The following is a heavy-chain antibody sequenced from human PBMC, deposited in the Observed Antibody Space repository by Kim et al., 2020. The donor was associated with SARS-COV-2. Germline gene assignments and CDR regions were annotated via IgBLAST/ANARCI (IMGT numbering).Heavy chain of an antibody. D-gene: IGHD2-21*01. CDR2: ISTTGSFT. CDR1: GFSFSDHY. V-gene: IGHV3-11*06. J-gene: IGHJ6*01. Sequence: GGSLRLSCAASGFSFSDHYMSWIRQAPGKGLEWVAFISTTGSFTNYAGSVKGRFTISRDNAQSALFLQMDSLRAGDTALYFCARVSQRRWDVVDYYYGM. CDR3: ARVSQRRWDVVDYYYGM.